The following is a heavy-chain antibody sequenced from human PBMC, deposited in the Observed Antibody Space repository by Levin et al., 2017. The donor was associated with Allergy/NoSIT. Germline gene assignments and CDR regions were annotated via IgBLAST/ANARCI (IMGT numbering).Heavy chain of an antibody. Sequence: SETLSLTCTLSGDSMSGRDYYWTWIRQYPGRGLEWIGFIHHSGSAYYNPSLKSRLAMSLDTSKRQLSLRLTSVTVADTAVYFCARDECAWFGECYGMDVWGQGTTVLVSS. V-gene: IGHV4-31*03. J-gene: IGHJ6*02. CDR1: GDSMSGRDYY. CDR2: IHHSGSA. D-gene: IGHD3-10*01. CDR3: ARDECAWFGECYGMDV.